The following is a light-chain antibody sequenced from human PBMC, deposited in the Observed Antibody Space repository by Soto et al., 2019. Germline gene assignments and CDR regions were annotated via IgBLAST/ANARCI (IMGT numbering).Light chain of an antibody. CDR1: SSDVGSYNL. CDR3: CSYAGSSTYV. V-gene: IGLV2-23*01. Sequence: QSVLTKPAYVSGSPGQSITISCTGISSDVGSYNLVSWYQQHPGKAPKLMIYEGSKRPSGVSNRFSGSKSGNTASLTISGLQAEDEADYYCCSYAGSSTYVFGTGTRSPS. J-gene: IGLJ1*01. CDR2: EGS.